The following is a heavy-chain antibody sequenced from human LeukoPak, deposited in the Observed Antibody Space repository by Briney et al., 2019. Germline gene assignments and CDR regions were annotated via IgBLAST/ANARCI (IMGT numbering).Heavy chain of an antibody. CDR3: AKAPVWNYYYGLDV. Sequence: PGGSLRLSCAASGFTFSTYAMSRVRQAPGKGLKWVSGITTSGSTYYADSVKGRFTISRENSNNTLYLHMDSLRAEDTAVYYCAKAPVWNYYYGLDVWGQGTTVTVSS. V-gene: IGHV3-23*01. J-gene: IGHJ6*02. CDR1: GFTFSTYA. D-gene: IGHD1-1*01. CDR2: ITTSGST.